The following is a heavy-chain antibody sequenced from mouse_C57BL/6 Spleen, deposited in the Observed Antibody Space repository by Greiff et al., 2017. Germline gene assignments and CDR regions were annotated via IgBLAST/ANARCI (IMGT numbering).Heavy chain of an antibody. D-gene: IGHD2-5*01. CDR3: ARGYSNGGFAY. Sequence: EVQLQESGPGMVKPSQSLSLTCTVTGYSITSGYDWHWIRHFPGNKLEWMGYISYSGSTNYNPSLKSRISITHDTSKNHFFLKLNSVTTEDTATYYCARGYSNGGFAYWGQGTLVTVSA. CDR1: GYSITSGYD. J-gene: IGHJ3*01. V-gene: IGHV3-1*01. CDR2: ISYSGST.